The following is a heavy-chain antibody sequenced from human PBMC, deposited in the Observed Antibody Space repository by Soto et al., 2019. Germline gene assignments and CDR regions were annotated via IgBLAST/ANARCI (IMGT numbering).Heavy chain of an antibody. CDR2: INHSGST. CDR1: GGSFSGYY. CDR3: ARGLGAYRNNWFDP. Sequence: PSETLSLTCAVYGGSFSGYYWSWIRQPPGKGLERIGEINHSGSTNYNPSLKSRVTISVDTSKNQFSLKLSSVTAADTAVYYCARGLGAYRNNWFDPWGQGALVTVSS. J-gene: IGHJ5*02. D-gene: IGHD2-21*01. V-gene: IGHV4-34*01.